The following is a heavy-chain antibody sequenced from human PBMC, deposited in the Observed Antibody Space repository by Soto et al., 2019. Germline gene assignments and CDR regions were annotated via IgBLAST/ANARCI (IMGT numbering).Heavy chain of an antibody. CDR1: GYSISSGYY. Sequence: SATLSPTCAVSGYSISSGYYRGWVRQPPGKGLEGIGSIYHSGSTYSNPSLTSRVTISVDTSKNQFSLQLSSVTAADTAVYYCARWGREYYDRSGYHDWG. CDR2: IYHSGST. J-gene: IGHJ6*02. D-gene: IGHD3-22*01. V-gene: IGHV4-38-2*01. CDR3: ARWGREYYDRSGYHD.